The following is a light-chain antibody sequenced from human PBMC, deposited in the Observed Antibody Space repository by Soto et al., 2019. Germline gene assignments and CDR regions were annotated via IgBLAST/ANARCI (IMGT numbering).Light chain of an antibody. Sequence: QSVLTQPASVSGSPGQSITISCTGTSSDVGGYNFVSWYQQHPGKAPKLMIYVVSNRPSGVSYRFSGSKSGNTASLTISGLQAEDEADYYCSSYTSSVTLVFGGGTKLTVL. CDR1: SSDVGGYNF. V-gene: IGLV2-14*01. CDR3: SSYTSSVTLV. CDR2: VVS. J-gene: IGLJ2*01.